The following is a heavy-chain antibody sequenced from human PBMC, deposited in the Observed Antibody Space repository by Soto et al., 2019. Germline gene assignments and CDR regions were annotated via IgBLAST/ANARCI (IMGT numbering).Heavy chain of an antibody. J-gene: IGHJ6*02. D-gene: IGHD3-22*01. V-gene: IGHV3-21*01. Sequence: GGSLRLSCAASGFTFSSYSMNWVRQAPGKGLEWVSSISSSSSYIYYADSVKGRFTISRDNAKNSLYLQMNSLRAEDTAVYYCARDYYDSSGYAGYYYYGMDVWGQGTTVTAP. CDR3: ARDYYDSSGYAGYYYYGMDV. CDR2: ISSSSSYI. CDR1: GFTFSSYS.